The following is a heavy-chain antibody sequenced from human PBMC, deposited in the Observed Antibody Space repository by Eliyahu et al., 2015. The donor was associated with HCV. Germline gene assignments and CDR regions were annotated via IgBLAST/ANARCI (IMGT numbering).Heavy chain of an antibody. D-gene: IGHD3-3*02. CDR3: ARGSFYSFEY. CDR1: GYTFXXXN. Sequence: QVQLVQSGAEVKKPGASVRVSCXASGYTFXXXNIPXVRQALGQGLXWMGRXIPNSGGTNYAQKFQGRVTMTGDTSISTAYMELTSLRSDDTAVYFCARGSFYSFEYWGQGTQVTVSS. CDR2: XIPNSGGT. V-gene: IGHV1-2*06. J-gene: IGHJ4*02.